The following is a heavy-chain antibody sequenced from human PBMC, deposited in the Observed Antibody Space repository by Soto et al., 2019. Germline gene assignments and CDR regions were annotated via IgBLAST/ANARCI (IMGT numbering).Heavy chain of an antibody. CDR1: GYSFTSYW. D-gene: IGHD2-15*01. Sequence: GESLKISCKGSGYSFTSYWIGWVRQMPGKGLEWMGIIYPGDSDTRYSPSFQGQVTISADKSISTAYLQWSSLKASDTAMYYCARSLGYCSGGSCPGSVDYWGQGTLVTVSS. CDR3: ARSLGYCSGGSCPGSVDY. J-gene: IGHJ4*02. V-gene: IGHV5-51*01. CDR2: IYPGDSDT.